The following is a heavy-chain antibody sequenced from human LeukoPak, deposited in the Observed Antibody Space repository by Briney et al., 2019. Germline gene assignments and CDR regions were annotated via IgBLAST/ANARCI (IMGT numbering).Heavy chain of an antibody. CDR1: GYTFTSYY. D-gene: IGHD6-19*01. CDR3: ARSRYSSDSNYYGMDV. Sequence: GASVKVSCKASGYTFTSYYMHWVRQAPGQGLEWMGIINPSGGSTSYAQKFQGRVTMTRDTSTSTVYMELSSLRSEDTAVYYCARSRYSSDSNYYGMDVWGQGTTVTVSS. J-gene: IGHJ6*02. V-gene: IGHV1-46*01. CDR2: INPSGGST.